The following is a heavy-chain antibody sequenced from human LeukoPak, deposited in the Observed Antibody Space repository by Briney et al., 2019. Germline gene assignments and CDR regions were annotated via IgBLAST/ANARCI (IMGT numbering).Heavy chain of an antibody. V-gene: IGHV3-7*01. J-gene: IGHJ6*04. CDR1: GFTFSSYW. Sequence: GGSLRLSCAGSGFTFSSYWMSWVRQAPGKGLEWVAIIKQDGSEKYYVDSVKGRFTISRDNAKNSLYLRMNSLRAEDTAVYYCAELGITMIGGVWGKGTTVTISS. D-gene: IGHD3-10*02. CDR2: IKQDGSEK. CDR3: AELGITMIGGV.